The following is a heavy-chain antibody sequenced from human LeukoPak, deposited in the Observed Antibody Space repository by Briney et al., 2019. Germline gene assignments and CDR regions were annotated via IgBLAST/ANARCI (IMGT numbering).Heavy chain of an antibody. J-gene: IGHJ6*03. CDR2: IYYSGST. V-gene: IGHV4-39*01. CDR1: GGSISSSSYY. CDR3: ARRPGYSYGGYYYYYMDV. D-gene: IGHD5-18*01. Sequence: PSETLSLTCTVSGGSISSSSYYWGWIRQPPGKGLEWIGSIYYSGSTYYNPSLKSRVTISVDTSKNQFSLKLSSVTAADTAVYYCARRPGYSYGGYYYYYMDVWGKGTTVTVSS.